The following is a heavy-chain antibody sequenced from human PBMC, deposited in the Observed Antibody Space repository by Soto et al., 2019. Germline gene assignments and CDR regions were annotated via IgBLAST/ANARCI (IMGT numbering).Heavy chain of an antibody. CDR2: VYYSGRS. V-gene: IGHV4-39*01. CDR3: VSQRTSVLTKAYFDY. D-gene: IGHD2-8*01. J-gene: IGHJ4*02. CDR1: GGSVSSSNYY. Sequence: SETLTLTCTVSGGSVSSSNYYWGWIRQSPGKGLEWIGSVYYSGRSYSKSSVKSRVTISVDTSKNQFSLNLNSVTASDTAVYYCVSQRTSVLTKAYFDYWGPGALVTVSS.